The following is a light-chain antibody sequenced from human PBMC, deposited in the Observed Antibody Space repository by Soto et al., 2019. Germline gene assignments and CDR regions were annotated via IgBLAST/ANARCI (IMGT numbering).Light chain of an antibody. J-gene: IGLJ1*01. CDR2: MVS. Sequence: QSALTQPASVSGSPGQSITISCTGTSSDVGNYNYVSWYQQYPGRVPKLLIYMVSNRPSGVSNRFSGSKSGNTASLTISGLQAEAEADYFCTSPTPGSLYVFGTGTKLTVL. CDR3: TSPTPGSLYV. V-gene: IGLV2-14*01. CDR1: SSDVGNYNY.